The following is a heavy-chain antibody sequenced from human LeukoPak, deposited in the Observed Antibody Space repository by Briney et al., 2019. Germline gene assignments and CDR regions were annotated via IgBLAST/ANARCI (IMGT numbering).Heavy chain of an antibody. D-gene: IGHD2-2*01. CDR3: SRFVVVRGPMEYYYYYMDV. J-gene: IGHJ6*03. CDR2: IYYSGRT. CDR1: GRSISSYY. V-gene: IGHV4-59*01. Sequence: PSETLSLTCSVSGRSISSYYWSSIPQPPGKGLGWIGYIYYSGRTNYNPSLKSRVTISEDTSKNQFSLKLSAVTAPDTALFFWSRFVVVRGPMEYYYYYMDVWPRGTTLSVS.